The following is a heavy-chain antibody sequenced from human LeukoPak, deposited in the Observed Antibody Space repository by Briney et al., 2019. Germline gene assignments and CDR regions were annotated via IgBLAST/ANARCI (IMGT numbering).Heavy chain of an antibody. CDR3: REWNVDFDY. J-gene: IGHJ4*02. V-gene: IGHV3-15*01. Sequence: PGGSLRLSCATSGFSFNSAWMSWVRQAPGKGLEWVGRIKSKADGGTTDYAAPVKGRFTISRDDSRNTLYLQINSLKTEDIAVYYCREWNVDFDYWGQGTLVTVSS. CDR2: IKSKADGGTT. CDR1: GFSFNSAW. D-gene: IGHD1-1*01.